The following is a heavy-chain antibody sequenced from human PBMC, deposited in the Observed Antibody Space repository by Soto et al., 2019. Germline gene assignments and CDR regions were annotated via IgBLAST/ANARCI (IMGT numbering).Heavy chain of an antibody. CDR2: ISSSSNTI. J-gene: IGHJ5*02. V-gene: IGHV3-48*02. CDR1: GFTFSSYS. Sequence: GGSLRLSCTASGFTFSSYSMNWVRQAPGKGLEWVSYISSSSNTIYYADSVKGRFTISRDNAENSLYLQMNSLRDEDTAVYYFARGQGGGWDDRNDPWGQGTLVTVSS. D-gene: IGHD6-19*01. CDR3: ARGQGGGWDDRNDP.